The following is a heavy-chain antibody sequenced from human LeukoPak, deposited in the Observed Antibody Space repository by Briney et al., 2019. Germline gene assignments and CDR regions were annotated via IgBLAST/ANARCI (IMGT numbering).Heavy chain of an antibody. J-gene: IGHJ4*02. V-gene: IGHV1-3*01. D-gene: IGHD1-1*01. CDR3: ARPHGDWNGDYFDY. Sequence: KFQGRVTITRDTSASTAYMELSSLRSEDTAVYYCARPHGDWNGDYFDYWGQGTLVTVSS.